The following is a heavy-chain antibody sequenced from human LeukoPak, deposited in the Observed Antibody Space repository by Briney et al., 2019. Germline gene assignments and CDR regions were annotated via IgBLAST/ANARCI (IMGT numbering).Heavy chain of an antibody. J-gene: IGHJ4*02. CDR3: AKEDGGYDQVYFDC. D-gene: IGHD5-12*01. CDR2: IKQDGSEK. V-gene: IGHV3-7*01. Sequence: GGSLRLSCAASGLTFSSYWMSWVRQAPGKGLEWVDNIKQDGSEKYYVDSVKGRFTISRDNAKNSLYLQMNSLRAEDTAVYYCAKEDGGYDQVYFDCWGQGTLVTVSS. CDR1: GLTFSSYW.